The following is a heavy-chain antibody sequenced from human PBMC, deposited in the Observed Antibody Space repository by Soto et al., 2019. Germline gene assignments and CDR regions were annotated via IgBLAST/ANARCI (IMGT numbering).Heavy chain of an antibody. V-gene: IGHV3-49*04. CDR2: IRSKSFGATT. CDR1: GFPFVDYS. CDR3: NGAPYTSGWSVTNGVDY. D-gene: IGHD6-19*01. Sequence: LCXRLACFTAGFPFVDYSMILVRHAPGKGLECLSFIRSKSFGATTEYAASVKGRFTISRDDSESIAYLQMNSLKTEETAVYYCNGAPYTSGWSVTNGVDYWGQGALVTVSS. J-gene: IGHJ4*02.